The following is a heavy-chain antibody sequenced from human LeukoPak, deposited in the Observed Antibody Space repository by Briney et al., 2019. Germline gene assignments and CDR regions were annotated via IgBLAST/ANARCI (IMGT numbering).Heavy chain of an antibody. CDR1: GGSISSYY. CDR2: IYYSGST. CDR3: ARVRWLQPFDY. Sequence: SETLSLTCTVSGGSISSYYWSWIRQPPGKGLEWIGYIYYSGSTNYNPSLKSRVTISVDTSKNQFSLKLSSVTAADTAVYYCARVRWLQPFDYWGQGTLVTVSS. V-gene: IGHV4-59*12. J-gene: IGHJ4*02. D-gene: IGHD5-24*01.